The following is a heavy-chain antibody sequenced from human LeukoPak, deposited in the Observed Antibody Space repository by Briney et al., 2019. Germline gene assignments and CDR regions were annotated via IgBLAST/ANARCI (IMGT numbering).Heavy chain of an antibody. CDR1: AYSFTTYW. CDR2: IYPGDSDI. CDR3: ARQRVSGGLVSDY. D-gene: IGHD3-3*01. J-gene: IGHJ4*02. V-gene: IGHV5-51*01. Sequence: GESMKISCNGSAYSFTTYWIGCVRQMPGKGLEWMGIIYPGDSDIRYSPSSQGRVTISADKSISTAYLQWSSLKASDTAMYYCARQRVSGGLVSDYWGQGTLVTVSS.